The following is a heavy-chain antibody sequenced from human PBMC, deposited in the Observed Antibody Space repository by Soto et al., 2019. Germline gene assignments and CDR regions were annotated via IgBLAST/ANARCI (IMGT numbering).Heavy chain of an antibody. CDR2: IYYSGSI. Sequence: PSETLSLTCTVSGGSISNYYWTWIRQPPGKGLEWIGHIYYSGSIYYDPSLKSRVTMSLDTSKYQFSLRLSSVTAVDTAVYYCARVATTTLGGPIDYWGRGTLVTVSS. CDR3: ARVATTTLGGPIDY. D-gene: IGHD4-4*01. V-gene: IGHV4-59*12. J-gene: IGHJ4*02. CDR1: GGSISNYY.